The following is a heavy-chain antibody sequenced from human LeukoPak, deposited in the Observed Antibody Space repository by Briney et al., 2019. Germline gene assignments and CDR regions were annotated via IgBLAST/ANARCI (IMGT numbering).Heavy chain of an antibody. Sequence: GGSLRLSCAASGFTFSSHAMSWVRQAPGKALEWVSAISGSGGSTYYADSVKGRFTISRDNSKNTLYLQVNSLRAEDTAVYYCAKAKSYYSNYDYWGQGTLVTVSS. V-gene: IGHV3-23*01. CDR3: AKAKSYYSNYDY. CDR2: ISGSGGST. CDR1: GFTFSSHA. D-gene: IGHD4-11*01. J-gene: IGHJ4*02.